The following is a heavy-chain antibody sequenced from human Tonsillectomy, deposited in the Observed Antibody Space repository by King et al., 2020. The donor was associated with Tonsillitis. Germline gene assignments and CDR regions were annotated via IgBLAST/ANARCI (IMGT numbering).Heavy chain of an antibody. CDR2: IYYSGST. D-gene: IGHD5-18*01. V-gene: IGHV4-59*01. J-gene: IGHJ3*02. CDR1: GGSISSYY. CDR3: ARKGLYSYDAFDI. Sequence: QLQESGPGLVKPSETLSLTCTVSGGSISSYYWSWIRQPPGKGLEWIGYIYYSGSTNYNPSLKSRVTISVETSKNQFSLKLSSVTAADTAVYYCARKGLYSYDAFDIWGQGTMVTVSS.